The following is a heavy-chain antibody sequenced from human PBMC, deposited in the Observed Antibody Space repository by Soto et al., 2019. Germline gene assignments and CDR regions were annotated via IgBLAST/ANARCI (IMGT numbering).Heavy chain of an antibody. CDR1: GGTFSSYA. CDR2: IIPIFGTA. Sequence: QVQLVQSGAEVKKPGSSVKVSCKASGGTFSSYAISWVRQAPGQGLEWMGGIIPIFGTANYAQKFQGRVTITADESTSRAYMELSSLRSEDTAVYYCARGGHYYDGSGGGDNAFDIWGQGTMVTVSS. CDR3: ARGGHYYDGSGGGDNAFDI. D-gene: IGHD3-22*01. V-gene: IGHV1-69*12. J-gene: IGHJ3*02.